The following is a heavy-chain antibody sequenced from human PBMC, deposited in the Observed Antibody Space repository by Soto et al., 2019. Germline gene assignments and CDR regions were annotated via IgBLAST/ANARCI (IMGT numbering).Heavy chain of an antibody. D-gene: IGHD6-13*01. J-gene: IGHJ4*02. CDR1: GFFFNGFG. Sequence: GGSLRLSCAASGFFFNGFGMSWVRQAPGMGLEWVSTISANAGNINYAGSVRGRFSISRDSSKNSVDLQMNSLRVEDTAVYFCTKGSIPAVGRVFFESWGQGTLVTVSS. CDR3: TKGSIPAVGRVFFES. CDR2: ISANAGNI. V-gene: IGHV3-23*01.